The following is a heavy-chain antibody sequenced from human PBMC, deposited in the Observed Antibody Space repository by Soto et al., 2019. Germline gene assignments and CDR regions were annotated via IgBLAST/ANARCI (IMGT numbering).Heavy chain of an antibody. D-gene: IGHD6-19*01. Sequence: GGSLRLSCAASGFTFSSYWMSWVRQAPGKGLEWVANIKQDGSEKYYVDSVKGRFTISRDNAKNSLYLQMNSLRAEDTAVYSCARDVGSGWWGYYFDYWGQGTLVTVSS. CDR3: ARDVGSGWWGYYFDY. J-gene: IGHJ4*02. CDR2: IKQDGSEK. CDR1: GFTFSSYW. V-gene: IGHV3-7*03.